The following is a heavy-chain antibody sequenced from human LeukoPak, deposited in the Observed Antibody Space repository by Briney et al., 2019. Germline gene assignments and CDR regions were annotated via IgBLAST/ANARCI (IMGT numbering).Heavy chain of an antibody. J-gene: IGHJ4*02. D-gene: IGHD6-13*01. V-gene: IGHV7-4-1*02. CDR2: INTNTGNP. CDR3: ARESKSAAAGTRVDY. Sequence: ASVKVSCKASGYTFTSYGITWVRQAPGQGLEWMGWINTNTGNPTYAQGFTGRFVFSLDTSVSTAYLQISSLKAEDTAVYYCARESKSAAAGTRVDYWGQGTLVTVSS. CDR1: GYTFTSYG.